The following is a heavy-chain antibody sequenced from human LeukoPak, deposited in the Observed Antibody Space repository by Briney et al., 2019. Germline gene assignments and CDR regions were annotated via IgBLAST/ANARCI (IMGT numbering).Heavy chain of an antibody. CDR3: ARGHWGLDY. CDR1: GFTFSSYA. Sequence: GGSLRLSCAASGFTFSSYAMHWVRQAPGKGLEWVAVISYDGSNKKYADSVKGRFTISRDNSKNTLYLQMNSLRAEDTAMYYCARGHWGLDYWGQGTLVTVSS. CDR2: ISYDGSNK. V-gene: IGHV3-30*04. J-gene: IGHJ4*02. D-gene: IGHD3-16*01.